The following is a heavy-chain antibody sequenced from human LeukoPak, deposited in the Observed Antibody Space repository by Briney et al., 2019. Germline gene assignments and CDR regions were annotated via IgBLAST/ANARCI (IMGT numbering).Heavy chain of an antibody. CDR1: GFTFSSYW. CDR2: IKQDGSEK. CDR3: ARDEGGSSWYPTYYYYYYMDV. Sequence: GGSLRLSCAASGFTFSSYWMSWVRQAPGKGLEWVANIKQDGSEKYYVDSVKGRFTISRDNAKNSLYLQMNSLRAEDTAVYYCARDEGGSSWYPTYYYYYYMDVWGKGTTVTVSS. J-gene: IGHJ6*03. V-gene: IGHV3-7*01. D-gene: IGHD6-13*01.